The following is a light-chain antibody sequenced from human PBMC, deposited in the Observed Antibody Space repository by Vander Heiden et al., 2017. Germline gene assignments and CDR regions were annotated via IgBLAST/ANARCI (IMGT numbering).Light chain of an antibody. V-gene: IGLV1-51*01. CDR2: ANN. J-gene: IGLJ3*02. Sequence: QSVLTQPPSVSAAPGQKVTISCSGSSSNIGNHYVSWYQQFQGTTPKLLISANNKRPSGIPDRFSGSKSGTSATLGITGLQTGDEAVYYCSTYDSNLSGVVFGGGTKVNVL. CDR1: SSNIGNHY. CDR3: STYDSNLSGVV.